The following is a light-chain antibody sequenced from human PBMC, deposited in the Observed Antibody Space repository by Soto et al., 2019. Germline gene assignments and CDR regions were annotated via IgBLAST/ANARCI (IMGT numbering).Light chain of an antibody. CDR3: SSYAGSNNFGVL. CDR1: SSDVGGYND. Sequence: QSALTQPPSASGSPGQSVTISCTGTSSDVGGYNDVSWYQQHPGKAPKLMIYEVTKRPSGVPDRFSGSKSDNTASLTVSGLQAEDEADYYCSSYAGSNNFGVLFGGGTKLTV. V-gene: IGLV2-8*01. CDR2: EVT. J-gene: IGLJ2*01.